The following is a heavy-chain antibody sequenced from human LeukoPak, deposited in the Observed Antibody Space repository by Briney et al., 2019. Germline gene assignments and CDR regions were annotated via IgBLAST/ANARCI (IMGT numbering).Heavy chain of an antibody. D-gene: IGHD3-22*01. CDR3: ARRDSSGYQFDY. CDR1: GGSVSSGSNY. Sequence: SETLSLTCTVSGGSVSSGSNYWGWIRQPPGKGLEWIGNIYFSGSIYYNPSLKSRVTISVDTSKNQFSLKLSSVTAADTAVYYCARRDSSGYQFDYWGQGTLVTVSS. J-gene: IGHJ4*02. V-gene: IGHV4-39*01. CDR2: IYFSGSI.